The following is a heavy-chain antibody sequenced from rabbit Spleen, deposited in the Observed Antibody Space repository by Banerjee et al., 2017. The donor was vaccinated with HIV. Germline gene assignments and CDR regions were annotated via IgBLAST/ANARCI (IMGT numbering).Heavy chain of an antibody. CDR3: ARDTGTSFSSYGMDL. V-gene: IGHV1S45*01. CDR1: RFSFSSSDY. J-gene: IGHJ6*01. CDR2: IAGSSSGFT. Sequence: QEQLVESGGGLVQPGGSLKLSCKAFRFSFSSSDYICWVRQAPGKGLEWISCIAGSSSGFTYSATWATGRFTISKTSSTTVTLQMTSLTVADTATYFCARDTGTSFSSYGMDLWGQGTLVTVS. D-gene: IGHD7-1*01.